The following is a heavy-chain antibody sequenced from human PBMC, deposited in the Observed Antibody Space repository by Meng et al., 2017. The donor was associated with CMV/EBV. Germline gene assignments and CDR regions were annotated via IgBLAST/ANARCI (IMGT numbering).Heavy chain of an antibody. V-gene: IGHV4-31*02. CDR2: IYYSGST. CDR1: GSISSCGYY. CDR3: AREGIVVVPASRYFDY. Sequence: GSISSCGYYWSWIRQHPGKGLEWIGYIYYSGSTYYNPSLKSRVTISVDTSKNQFSLKLSSVTAADTAVYYCAREGIVVVPASRYFDYWGQGTLVTVSS. J-gene: IGHJ4*02. D-gene: IGHD2-2*01.